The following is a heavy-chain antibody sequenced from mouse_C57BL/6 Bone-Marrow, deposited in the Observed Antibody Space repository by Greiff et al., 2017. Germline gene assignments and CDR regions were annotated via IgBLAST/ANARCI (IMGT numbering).Heavy chain of an antibody. Sequence: EVNLVESGAGLVKPGGSLKLSCAASGFTFSSYAMSWVRQTPEKRLEWVATISDGGSYTYYPDNVKGRFTISRDNTKNNLYLQMSHLKSEDTTMYYCAREGTGALDYWGQGTSVTVSS. V-gene: IGHV5-4*03. D-gene: IGHD4-1*01. CDR2: ISDGGSYT. J-gene: IGHJ4*01. CDR3: AREGTGALDY. CDR1: GFTFSSYA.